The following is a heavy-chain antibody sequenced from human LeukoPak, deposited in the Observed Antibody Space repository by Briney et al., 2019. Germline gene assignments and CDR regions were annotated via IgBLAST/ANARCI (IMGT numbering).Heavy chain of an antibody. D-gene: IGHD6-13*01. Sequence: ASVKVSCKASGYTFTSYYMHWVRQAPGQGLEWMGIINPSGGSTSYAQKFQGRVTITADESTSTAYMELSSLRSEDTAVYYCASAEEIAAAGRDWGQGTLVTVSS. V-gene: IGHV1-46*01. CDR3: ASAEEIAAAGRD. CDR1: GYTFTSYY. CDR2: INPSGGST. J-gene: IGHJ4*02.